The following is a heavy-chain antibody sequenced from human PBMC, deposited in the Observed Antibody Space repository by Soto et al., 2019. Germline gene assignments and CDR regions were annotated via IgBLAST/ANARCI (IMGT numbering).Heavy chain of an antibody. CDR3: ARPPDYGDYGYFDL. Sequence: PSETLSLTCTVSGGSISSSSYYWGWIRQPPGKGLEWIGSIYYSGSTYYNPSLKSRVTISVDTSKNQFSLKLSSVTAADTAVYYCARPPDYGDYGYFDLWGRGTLVTVS. J-gene: IGHJ2*01. D-gene: IGHD4-17*01. CDR1: GGSISSSSYY. V-gene: IGHV4-39*01. CDR2: IYYSGST.